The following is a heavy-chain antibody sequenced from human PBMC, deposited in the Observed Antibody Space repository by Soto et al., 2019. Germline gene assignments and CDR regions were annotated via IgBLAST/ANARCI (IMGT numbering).Heavy chain of an antibody. D-gene: IGHD6-13*01. J-gene: IGHJ5*02. CDR3: ARARGSSQNLDT. Sequence: SETLSLTCTVSGDAISSDYWSWIRQPPGKGLEWIGYTYYSGLTNTNPSLKSRLTISVDTSKNQFSLKLTSVTAADTAVYYCARARGSSQNLDTWGQGTLVTVSS. V-gene: IGHV4-59*01. CDR1: GDAISSDY. CDR2: TYYSGLT.